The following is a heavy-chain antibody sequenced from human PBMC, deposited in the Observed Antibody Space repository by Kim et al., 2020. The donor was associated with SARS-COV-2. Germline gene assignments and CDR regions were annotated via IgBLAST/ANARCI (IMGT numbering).Heavy chain of an antibody. CDR3: TRVSGYSYAVDGMDV. J-gene: IGHJ6*02. V-gene: IGHV3-49*03. D-gene: IGHD5-18*01. CDR2: IRSKAYGGTT. Sequence: GGSLRLSCTASGFTFGDYAMSWFRQAPGKGLEWVGFIRSKAYGGTTEYAASVKGRFTISRDDSKSIAYLQMNSLKTEDTAVYYCTRVSGYSYAVDGMDVWGQGTTVTVSS. CDR1: GFTFGDYA.